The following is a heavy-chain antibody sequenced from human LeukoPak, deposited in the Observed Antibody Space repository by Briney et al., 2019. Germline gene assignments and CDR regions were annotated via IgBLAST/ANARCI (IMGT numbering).Heavy chain of an antibody. Sequence: SETLSLTCAVYGGSFSGYYWSWIRQPPGKGLEWIGEINHSGSTNYNPSLKSRVTISVDTSKNQFSLKLSSVTAADTAVYYCASGALLWFEWGQGTLVTVSS. CDR2: INHSGST. J-gene: IGHJ4*02. D-gene: IGHD3-10*01. CDR3: ASGALLWFE. V-gene: IGHV4-34*01. CDR1: GGSFSGYY.